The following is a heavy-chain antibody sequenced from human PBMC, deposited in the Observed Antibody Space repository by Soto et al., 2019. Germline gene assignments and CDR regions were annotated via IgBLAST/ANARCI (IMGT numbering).Heavy chain of an antibody. Sequence: QVQLVQSGAEVKKPGASVKVSCKASGYTFTSYYMHWVRQAPGQGLEWMGIINPSGGSTSYAQKFQGRVTMTRDTSTSTVYMELSSLRSEDTAVYYCARRSSWYESTTGGYYYYYGMDVWGQGTTVTVSS. CDR2: INPSGGST. J-gene: IGHJ6*02. D-gene: IGHD6-13*01. V-gene: IGHV1-46*01. CDR1: GYTFTSYY. CDR3: ARRSSWYESTTGGYYYYYGMDV.